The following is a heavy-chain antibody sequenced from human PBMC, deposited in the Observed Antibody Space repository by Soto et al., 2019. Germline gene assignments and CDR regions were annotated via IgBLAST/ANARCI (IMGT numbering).Heavy chain of an antibody. CDR3: ARDQAPYYDSWSGSSRDGYYGMDV. J-gene: IGHJ6*02. CDR2: TYYSGVP. V-gene: IGHV4-31*03. CDR1: GCSINSGNFY. D-gene: IGHD3-3*01. Sequence: TLSLTCTVSGCSINSGNFYWGWIRQRPGKGLEWIGCTYYSGVPYYNPSLKSRVTISVDTSMNRFSLTLTPVTAADTARYYCARDQAPYYDSWSGSSRDGYYGMDVWGPGNTVTVSS.